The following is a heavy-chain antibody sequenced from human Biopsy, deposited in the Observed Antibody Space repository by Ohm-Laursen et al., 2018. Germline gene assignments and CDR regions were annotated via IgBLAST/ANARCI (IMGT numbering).Heavy chain of an antibody. J-gene: IGHJ4*02. D-gene: IGHD3-3*01. CDR1: GGSISSRNRY. CDR2: VYYSGST. CDR3: ARHSLDDFWSGAHYYFDY. V-gene: IGHV4-39*01. Sequence: TLSLTCSVSGGSISSRNRYWGWLRQPPGKGLEWIGHVYYSGSTFYNSSLESRVTVSVDTSKNQFHLRLTSMSASDTAVYYCARHSLDDFWSGAHYYFDYWGLGTLVTVSS.